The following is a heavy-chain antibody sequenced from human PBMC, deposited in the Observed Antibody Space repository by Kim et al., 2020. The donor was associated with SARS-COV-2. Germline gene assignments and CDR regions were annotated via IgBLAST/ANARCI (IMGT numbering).Heavy chain of an antibody. CDR1: GFTFSAYA. V-gene: IGHV3-23*01. CDR2: ISGSDGST. Sequence: GGSLRLSCTAPGFTFSAYAMSWVRQAPGKGLEWVSAISGSDGSTYYADSVKGRFIISRDNSKNTLHLRMNSLRAEDTAVYYCAKHFGSSGSEFQHWGQGTLVTVSS. J-gene: IGHJ1*01. D-gene: IGHD3-22*01. CDR3: AKHFGSSGSEFQH.